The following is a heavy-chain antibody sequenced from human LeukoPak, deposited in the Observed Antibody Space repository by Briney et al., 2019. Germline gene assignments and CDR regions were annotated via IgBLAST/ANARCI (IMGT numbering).Heavy chain of an antibody. Sequence: ASVKVSCKASGYTFTSYGISWVRQAPGQGLEWMGWISAYNGNTNYAQKLQGRVTMTTDTSTSTAYVELRSLRSDDTAVYYCAREITIFGVVNAFDYWGQGTLVTVSS. V-gene: IGHV1-18*01. CDR1: GYTFTSYG. CDR2: ISAYNGNT. J-gene: IGHJ4*02. D-gene: IGHD3-3*01. CDR3: AREITIFGVVNAFDY.